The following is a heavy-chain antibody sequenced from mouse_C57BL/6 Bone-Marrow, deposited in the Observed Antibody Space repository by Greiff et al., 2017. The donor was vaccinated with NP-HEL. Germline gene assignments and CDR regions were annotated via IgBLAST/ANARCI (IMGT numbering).Heavy chain of an antibody. J-gene: IGHJ3*01. V-gene: IGHV1-39*01. Sequence: VHVKQSGPELVKPGASVKISCKASGYSFTDYNMNWVKQSNGKSLEWIGVINPNYGTTSYNQKFKGKATLTVDQSSSTAYMQLNSLTSEDSAVYYCARALYGSSPPFAYWGQGTLVTVSA. D-gene: IGHD1-1*01. CDR1: GYSFTDYN. CDR2: INPNYGTT. CDR3: ARALYGSSPPFAY.